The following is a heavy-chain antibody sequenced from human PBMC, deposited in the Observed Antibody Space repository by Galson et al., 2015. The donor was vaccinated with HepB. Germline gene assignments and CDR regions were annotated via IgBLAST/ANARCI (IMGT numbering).Heavy chain of an antibody. D-gene: IGHD3-10*01. CDR3: ARFVRGVISETFDI. J-gene: IGHJ3*02. Sequence: SVKVSCKASGGTFSNYAISWVRQAPGQGLEWMGGIIPIFGTATYAQKFQGRVTITADESTRKAYMELSSLRSEDTAVYYCARFVRGVISETFDIWGQGTMVTVSS. CDR1: GGTFSNYA. V-gene: IGHV1-69*13. CDR2: IIPIFGTA.